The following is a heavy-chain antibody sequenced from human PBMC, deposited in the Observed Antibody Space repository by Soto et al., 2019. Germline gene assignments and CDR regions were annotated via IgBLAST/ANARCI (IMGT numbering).Heavy chain of an antibody. D-gene: IGHD3-3*01. J-gene: IGHJ4*02. CDR1: GDSISGVGYY. CDR3: ARWSGFWSGYYGY. Sequence: PSETLSLTCTVSGDSISGVGYYWTWIRQHPEKGLEWIGNIDYSGRTHYNPSLGSRIFISLDTSKNQFSLSLKSLTAADTAVYYCARWSGFWSGYYGYWGQGTLVTSPQ. CDR2: IDYSGRT. V-gene: IGHV4-31*03.